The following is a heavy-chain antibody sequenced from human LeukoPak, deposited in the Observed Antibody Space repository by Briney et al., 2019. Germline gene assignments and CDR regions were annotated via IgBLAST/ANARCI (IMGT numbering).Heavy chain of an antibody. V-gene: IGHV3-48*04. CDR2: ISGSTTTI. CDR3: ARGTQASDI. J-gene: IGHJ3*02. CDR1: GFTFSSYG. Sequence: GGSLRLSCVASGFTFSSYGMNWVRQAPGEGLEWISYISGSTTTIHYADSVKGRFTISRDNAKNSLYLQMNSLRAEDTAVYYCARGTQASDIWGQGTMVTVSS.